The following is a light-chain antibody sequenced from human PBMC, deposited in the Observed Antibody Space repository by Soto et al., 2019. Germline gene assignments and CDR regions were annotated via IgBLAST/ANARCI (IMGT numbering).Light chain of an antibody. CDR3: QQRSNWPRT. J-gene: IGKJ4*01. V-gene: IGKV3-11*01. CDR2: DAS. Sequence: EIVLTQSPATLSLSPGERATLSCRASQSVSSYLAWYQQKPGQAPRLLIYDASNRATGIPARFSGSGSGTDFTLTISSLEPEDFAFYYCQQRSNWPRTFGGGTKVDIK. CDR1: QSVSSY.